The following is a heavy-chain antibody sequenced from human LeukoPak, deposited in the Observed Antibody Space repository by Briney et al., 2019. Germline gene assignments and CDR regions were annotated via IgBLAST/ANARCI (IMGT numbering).Heavy chain of an antibody. CDR3: ARGQNWGDAFDI. J-gene: IGHJ3*02. CDR2: IYHSGST. D-gene: IGHD7-27*01. Sequence: PSQTLSLTCAVSGGSISSGGYSWSWIRQPPGKGLEWIGYIYHSGSTYYNPSLKSRVTISVDRSKNQFSLKLSSVTAADTAVYYCARGQNWGDAFDIWGQGTMVTVSS. V-gene: IGHV4-30-2*01. CDR1: GGSISSGGYS.